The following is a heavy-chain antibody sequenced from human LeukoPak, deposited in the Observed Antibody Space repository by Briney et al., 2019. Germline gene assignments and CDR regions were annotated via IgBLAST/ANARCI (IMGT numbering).Heavy chain of an antibody. Sequence: RSLRLSCAASGFTFSSHSMIWVRQAPGRGLEWISSSSGSSTYIYYADSVKGRFTISRDNAKNSLFLQMNSLRAEDTAVYYCARAPIYGNYLDYWGQGTLVTVSS. CDR3: ARAPIYGNYLDY. CDR2: SSGSSTYI. D-gene: IGHD4-17*01. CDR1: GFTFSSHS. V-gene: IGHV3-21*01. J-gene: IGHJ4*02.